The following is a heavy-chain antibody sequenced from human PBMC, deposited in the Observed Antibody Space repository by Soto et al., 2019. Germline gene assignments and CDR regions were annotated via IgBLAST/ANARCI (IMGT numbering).Heavy chain of an antibody. CDR3: ASRLRSGYCSGGTCNNGFDP. V-gene: IGHV4-39*01. Sequence: SETLSLTCTVSGGSVSSSSYYWGWIRQPPGKGLEWIGSIYYSGSSYYNPSLKSRLTISVDTSKNQFSLKLSSVTAADTAVYYCASRLRSGYCSGGTCNNGFDPWGQGXLVTVYS. CDR1: GGSVSSSSYY. CDR2: IYYSGSS. J-gene: IGHJ5*02. D-gene: IGHD2-15*01.